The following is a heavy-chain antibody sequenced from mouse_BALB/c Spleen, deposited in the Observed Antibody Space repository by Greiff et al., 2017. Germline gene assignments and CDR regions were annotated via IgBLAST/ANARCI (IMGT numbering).Heavy chain of an antibody. J-gene: IGHJ4*01. CDR1: GYTFTSYW. CDR2: INPSTGYT. D-gene: IGHD2-1*01. Sequence: QVQLQQSGAELAKPGASVKMSCKASGYTFTSYWMHWVKQRPGQGLEWIGYINPSTGYTEYNQKFKDKATLTADKSSSTAYMQLSSLTSEDSAVYYCAPLYYDYYAMDYWGQGTSVTVSS. CDR3: APLYYDYYAMDY. V-gene: IGHV1-7*01.